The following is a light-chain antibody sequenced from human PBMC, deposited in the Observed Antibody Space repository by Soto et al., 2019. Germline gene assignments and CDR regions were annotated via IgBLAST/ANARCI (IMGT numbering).Light chain of an antibody. J-gene: IGLJ3*02. CDR3: SSYTTSSTLV. V-gene: IGLV2-14*01. Sequence: QSVLTQPASVSGSPGQSIAISCTGTSSDVGGYNYVAWYQQHPGKGPKLMIFDVSDRPSGVSNRFSGSKSGNTASLTISGLQAEDEADYYCSSYTTSSTLVFGGGTELTVL. CDR1: SSDVGGYNY. CDR2: DVS.